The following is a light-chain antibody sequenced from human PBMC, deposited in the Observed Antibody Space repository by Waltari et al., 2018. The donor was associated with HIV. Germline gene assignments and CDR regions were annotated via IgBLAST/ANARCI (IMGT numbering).Light chain of an antibody. V-gene: IGKV3-15*01. J-gene: IGKJ5*01. Sequence: EIVMTLSPVTLSVSPGDSATLPCRASQSLSSPLAWYQQKPGQAPRLLIYGASARATGIPAGLSGSGSGTEFTHTINSLQSEDFAVYYCRQYTNWPITFGQGTRLEIK. CDR3: RQYTNWPIT. CDR1: QSLSSP. CDR2: GAS.